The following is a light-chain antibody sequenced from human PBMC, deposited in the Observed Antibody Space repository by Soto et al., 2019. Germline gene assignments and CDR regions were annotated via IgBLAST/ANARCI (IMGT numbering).Light chain of an antibody. CDR3: QHYYSYPRT. J-gene: IGKJ1*01. CDR2: AAS. CDR1: QGISSY. V-gene: IGKV1-8*01. Sequence: RTRCPSSLSTNTGDRVTITCRASQGISSYLAWYQQKPGKAPKLLIYAASTLQSGVPSRFSGSGSGTDFTLTISCLQSEDFATYYCQHYYSYPRTFGQGTKVDIK.